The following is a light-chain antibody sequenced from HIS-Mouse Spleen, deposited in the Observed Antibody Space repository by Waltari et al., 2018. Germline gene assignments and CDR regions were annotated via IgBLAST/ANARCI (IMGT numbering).Light chain of an antibody. V-gene: IGLV3-19*01. J-gene: IGLJ2*01. Sequence: SSALTLDPAVSVSLGQPVRITCQGDSLRSSYASLYQQNPGQSPVLVIYGKNNRPSGIPDRFSGSSSGNTASLTITGAQAEDEADYYCNSRDSSGNHVVFGGGTKLTVL. CDR3: NSRDSSGNHVV. CDR2: GKN. CDR1: SLRSSY.